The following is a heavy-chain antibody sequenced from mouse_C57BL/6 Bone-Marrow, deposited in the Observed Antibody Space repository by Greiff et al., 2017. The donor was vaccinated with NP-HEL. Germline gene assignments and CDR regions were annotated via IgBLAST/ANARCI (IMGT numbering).Heavy chain of an antibody. J-gene: IGHJ2*01. V-gene: IGHV1-11*01. D-gene: IGHD1-1*01. CDR2: IYPVSGET. CDR1: GYTFTDHI. Sequence: QVQLQQSGAELASPGASVPLSCKASGYTFTDHIMNWVKKRPGQCLEWIGRIYPVSGETNYNQKFKGKATFSVDRSSSTVYLVLNSLTSEDPAVYYIITTVVATPDYWGQGTTLTVSS. CDR3: ITTVVATPDY.